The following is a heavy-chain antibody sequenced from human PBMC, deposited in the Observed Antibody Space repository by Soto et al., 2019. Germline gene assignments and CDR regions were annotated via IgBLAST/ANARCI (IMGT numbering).Heavy chain of an antibody. V-gene: IGHV4-39*01. CDR2: ISYSGVT. D-gene: IGHD2-2*01. CDR1: GGSISSSSSS. Sequence: QLQLQESGPGLVKPSETLSLTCTVSGGSISSSSSSWGWIRQPPGKGLEWLGIISYSGVTYYSPSLRSRVTRSVDTSKNQFSLKLGSVTAADTAVYYCARTYVTDVVVIPAAKDYMDVWGKGTTVSVSS. J-gene: IGHJ6*03. CDR3: ARTYVTDVVVIPAAKDYMDV.